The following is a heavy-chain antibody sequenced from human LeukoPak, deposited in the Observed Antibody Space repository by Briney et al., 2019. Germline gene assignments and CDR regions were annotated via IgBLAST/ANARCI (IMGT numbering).Heavy chain of an antibody. CDR2: ISRYSGAT. Sequence: GASVKVSCKASRYIFSDYYTHWVRQAPGRGFEWMGWISRYSGATKLAQKFQGRVTLTRDTSISTAYVELSNLASDDTGVYYCVSWACGNSDVASFDYWGQGTLVIVSS. CDR3: VSWACGNSDVASFDY. J-gene: IGHJ4*02. V-gene: IGHV1-2*02. D-gene: IGHD2-21*01. CDR1: RYIFSDYY.